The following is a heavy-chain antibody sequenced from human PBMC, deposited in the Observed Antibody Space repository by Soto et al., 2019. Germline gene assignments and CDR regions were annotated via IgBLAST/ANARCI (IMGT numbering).Heavy chain of an antibody. CDR3: ARHTRYGNPNYYYGMDV. V-gene: IGHV1-69*13. Sequence: SVKVSCKASGGTFSTYAISWVRQAPGQGLEWMGGIIPIFGTANYAQKFQGRVTITADESTSTAYMDLSSLRSEDTAVYYCARHTRYGNPNYYYGMDVWGQGTTVTVSS. CDR1: GGTFSTYA. J-gene: IGHJ6*02. CDR2: IIPIFGTA. D-gene: IGHD5-18*01.